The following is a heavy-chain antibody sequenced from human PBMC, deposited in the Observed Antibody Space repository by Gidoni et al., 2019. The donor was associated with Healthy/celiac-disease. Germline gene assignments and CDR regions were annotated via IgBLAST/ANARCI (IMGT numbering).Heavy chain of an antibody. V-gene: IGHV4-34*01. D-gene: IGHD5-18*01. Sequence: QVQLQQWGAGLLKPSETLSLTCAVYGGSFSGYYWSWIRQPPGKGLEWIGEINHSGSTNYNPSLKSRVTISVDTSKNQFSLKLSSVTAADTAVYYCARGLRPGYSYGTPIYYYYGMDVWGQGTTVTVSS. CDR1: GGSFSGYY. CDR2: INHSGST. CDR3: ARGLRPGYSYGTPIYYYYGMDV. J-gene: IGHJ6*02.